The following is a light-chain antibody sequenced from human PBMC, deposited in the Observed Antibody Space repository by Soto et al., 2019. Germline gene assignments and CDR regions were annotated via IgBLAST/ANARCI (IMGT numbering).Light chain of an antibody. CDR3: QSYDSSLSGYG. CDR1: SSKIGAGYD. Sequence: QSVLTQPPSVSGAAGQRVTISCTGSSSKIGAGYDVHWYQQLPGTAHKLLIYGNSNRPSGVPARFYGSKSGTSASLAIAGLQAEYEADYYCQSYDSSLSGYGFGTGTKVTVL. CDR2: GNS. V-gene: IGLV1-40*01. J-gene: IGLJ1*01.